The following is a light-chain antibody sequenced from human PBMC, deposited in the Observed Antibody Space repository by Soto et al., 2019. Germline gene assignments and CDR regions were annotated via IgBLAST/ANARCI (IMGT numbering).Light chain of an antibody. CDR1: QSVSSN. J-gene: IGKJ1*01. Sequence: EIVMTQSPATLSVSPGEKDTLSCRASQSVSSNLAWYQQKPGQAPRLLIYGASTRATGIPARFSSSGSGTEFTLTISSLQSEDFAVYYCQQYNNWPRTFGQGTKV. V-gene: IGKV3-15*01. CDR2: GAS. CDR3: QQYNNWPRT.